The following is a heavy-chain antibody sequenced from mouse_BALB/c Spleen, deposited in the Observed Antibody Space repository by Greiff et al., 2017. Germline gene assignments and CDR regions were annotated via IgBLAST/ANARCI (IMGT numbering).Heavy chain of an antibody. CDR3: TRSLITTVVATGNFDY. V-gene: IGHV1-5*01. Sequence: VQLQQSGTVLARPGASVKMSCKASGYTFTSYWMHWVKQRPGQGLEWIGAIYPGNSDTSYNQKFKGKAKLTAVTSTSTAYMELSSLTNEDSAVYYCTRSLITTVVATGNFDYWGQGTTLTVSS. CDR2: IYPGNSDT. CDR1: GYTFTSYW. D-gene: IGHD1-1*01. J-gene: IGHJ2*01.